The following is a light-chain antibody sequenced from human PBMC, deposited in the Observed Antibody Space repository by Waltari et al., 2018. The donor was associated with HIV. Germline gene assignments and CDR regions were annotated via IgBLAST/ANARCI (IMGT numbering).Light chain of an antibody. Sequence: ITCRASQDISNWLAWYQKKPGKAPELLIYAASRLQTGVPSRFSGSGSGTEFTLTISSLQPEDFATYFCQQANTYLSLAFGGGTKVEI. V-gene: IGKV1-12*02. J-gene: IGKJ4*01. CDR3: QQANTYLSLA. CDR2: AAS. CDR1: QDISNW.